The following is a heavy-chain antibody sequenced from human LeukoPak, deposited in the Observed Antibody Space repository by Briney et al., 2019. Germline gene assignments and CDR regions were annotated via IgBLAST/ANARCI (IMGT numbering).Heavy chain of an antibody. Sequence: GASVKVSCKASGYTFTSYGISWVRQAPGQGLEWMGWISAYNGNTNYAQKLQGRVTMTTDTSTSTAYMELRSLRSDDTAVYYCARDRGYYYDSSGYYHFWGLGTMVTVSS. CDR2: ISAYNGNT. J-gene: IGHJ3*01. CDR3: ARDRGYYYDSSGYYHF. CDR1: GYTFTSYG. D-gene: IGHD3-22*01. V-gene: IGHV1-18*01.